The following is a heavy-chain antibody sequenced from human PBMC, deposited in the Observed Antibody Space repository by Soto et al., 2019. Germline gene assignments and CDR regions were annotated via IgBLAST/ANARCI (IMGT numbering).Heavy chain of an antibody. CDR3: AHRPVVGTTIQ. V-gene: IGHV2-5*02. CDR2: IYWDDDN. J-gene: IGHJ4*02. CDR1: GFSLRTSGVG. D-gene: IGHD1-26*01. Sequence: GSGPTLVNPTQTLTLTCTFSGFSLRTSGVGVGWIRQPPGKALEWLGIIYWDDDNLYNPSLKRRLTITKDTSKNQVVLTMTNMDPVDTATYYCAHRPVVGTTIQWGQGILVTVSS.